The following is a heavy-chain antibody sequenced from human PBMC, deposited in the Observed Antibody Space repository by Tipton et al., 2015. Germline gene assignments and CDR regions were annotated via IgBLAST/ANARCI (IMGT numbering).Heavy chain of an antibody. CDR3: SRDRGSSWSYYYGLDV. CDR2: IWFDGSNK. D-gene: IGHD6-13*01. V-gene: IGHV3-33*01. J-gene: IGHJ6*02. Sequence: SLRLSCEASGFTLRNYGMYWVRQAPGKGLEWVAVIWFDGSNKYYADSVKGRFTISRDNYKNTLYLQMNSLRAEDTAVYYCSRDRGSSWSYYYGLDVWGQGTTVTVSS. CDR1: GFTLRNYG.